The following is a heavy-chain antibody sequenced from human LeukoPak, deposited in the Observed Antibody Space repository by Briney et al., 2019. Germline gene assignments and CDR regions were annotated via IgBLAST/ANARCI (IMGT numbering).Heavy chain of an antibody. D-gene: IGHD3-3*01. Sequence: GGSLRLFCAASWFTFRYYYMGLVRQAPGGGVGWGLYISSSGSTIYYADSVKGRFTISRDNAKNSLYLQMNSLRAEDTAVYYCARLYDFWSGYYTGGDYWGQGTLVTVSS. J-gene: IGHJ4*02. V-gene: IGHV3-11*01. CDR3: ARLYDFWSGYYTGGDY. CDR2: ISSSGSTI. CDR1: WFTFRYYY.